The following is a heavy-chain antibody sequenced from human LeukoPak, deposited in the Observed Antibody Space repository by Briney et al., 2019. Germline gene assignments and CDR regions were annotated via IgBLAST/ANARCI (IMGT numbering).Heavy chain of an antibody. CDR2: ISGSGGST. J-gene: IGHJ4*02. D-gene: IGHD4/OR15-4a*01. CDR1: GFTFSDYA. V-gene: IGHV3-23*01. CDR3: ARDRSANSRVYYFDY. Sequence: PWGSLRLSCAASGFTFSDYAMTWVRQDPGKGLEWISTISGSGGSTYYADSVKGRFTISRDNSKTTLYLQMNSLRAEDTAVYYCARDRSANSRVYYFDYWGQGTLVTVSS.